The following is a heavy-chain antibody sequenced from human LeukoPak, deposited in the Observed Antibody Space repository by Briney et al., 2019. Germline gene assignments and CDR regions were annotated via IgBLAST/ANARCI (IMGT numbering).Heavy chain of an antibody. CDR1: GFTFSSYW. Sequence: GGPLRLSCAASGFTFSSYWMSWVRQAPGKGLEWVANIKQDGSEKYYVDSVKGRFTISRDNAKNSLYLQMNSLRAEDTAVYYCARGYCSSTSCYTTPDVWGQGTTVTVSS. CDR2: IKQDGSEK. D-gene: IGHD2-2*02. J-gene: IGHJ6*02. V-gene: IGHV3-7*03. CDR3: ARGYCSSTSCYTTPDV.